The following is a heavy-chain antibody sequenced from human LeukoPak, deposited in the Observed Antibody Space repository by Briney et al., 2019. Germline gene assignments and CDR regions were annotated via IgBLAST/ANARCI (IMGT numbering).Heavy chain of an antibody. CDR2: ISWNSGYI. CDR3: AKALFEGEFDY. J-gene: IGHJ4*02. Sequence: GRSLRLSCAASGFTFDDYVMKWVQQAPGKGLEWVSSISWNSGYIAYADSVKGRFTISRDNAKNSLYLQMNNLRTEDTALYFCAKALFEGEFDYWGQGTQVTVSS. CDR1: GFTFDDYV. D-gene: IGHD3-16*01. V-gene: IGHV3-9*01.